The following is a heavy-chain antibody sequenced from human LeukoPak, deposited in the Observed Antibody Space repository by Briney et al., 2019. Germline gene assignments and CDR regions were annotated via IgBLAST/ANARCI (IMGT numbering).Heavy chain of an antibody. J-gene: IGHJ4*02. V-gene: IGHV1-18*01. D-gene: IGHD3-16*02. CDR2: ISAYNGNT. CDR1: GYTFTSYG. Sequence: ASVKASCKASGYTFTSYGISWVRQAPGRGLEWMGWISAYNGNTNYAQKLQGRVTMTTDTSTSTAYMELRSLRSDDTAVYYCATNYYDYVWGSYRYYFDYWGQGTLVTVSS. CDR3: ATNYYDYVWGSYRYYFDY.